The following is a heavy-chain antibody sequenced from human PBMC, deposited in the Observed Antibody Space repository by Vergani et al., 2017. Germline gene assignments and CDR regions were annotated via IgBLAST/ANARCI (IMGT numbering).Heavy chain of an antibody. CDR2: IRSKAYGGTT. D-gene: IGHD6-19*01. CDR1: GFTFGDYA. V-gene: IGHV3-49*03. CDR3: TRGGIAVAGMGIDY. Sequence: VQLVESGGGVVQPGRSLRLSCTASGFTFGDYAMSWFRQAPGKGLEWVGFIRSKAYGGTTEYAASVKGRFTISRDDSKSIAYLQMNSLKTEDTAVYYCTRGGIAVAGMGIDYWGQGTLVTVSS. J-gene: IGHJ4*02.